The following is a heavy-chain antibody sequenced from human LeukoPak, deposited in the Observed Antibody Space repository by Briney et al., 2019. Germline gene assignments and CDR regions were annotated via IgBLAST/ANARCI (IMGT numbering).Heavy chain of an antibody. CDR1: GFTFSSYA. J-gene: IGHJ4*02. CDR2: ISGSGGST. Sequence: GGSLRLSCAASGFTFSSYAMSGVRQAPGKGLEWVSAISGSGGSTYYADSVKCRFTISRDNSKNTLYLQMNRLRAEDTAVYYCAKSSSLRFLEWLLSAHFDYWGQGTLVTVSS. V-gene: IGHV3-23*01. CDR3: AKSSSLRFLEWLLSAHFDY. D-gene: IGHD3-3*01.